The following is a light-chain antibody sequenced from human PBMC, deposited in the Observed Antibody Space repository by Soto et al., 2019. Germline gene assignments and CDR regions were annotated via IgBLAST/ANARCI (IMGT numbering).Light chain of an antibody. Sequence: DIQLTQSPSFLSASVGDRVNITCRASQGINSYFAWYQQKPGKAPKLLIFAASTLQSGVPSRFSGSGSGTEFTLTTSSLQPEDFATYYCQQLNSYPQTFGQGTRLEIK. V-gene: IGKV1-9*01. J-gene: IGKJ5*01. CDR2: AAS. CDR3: QQLNSYPQT. CDR1: QGINSY.